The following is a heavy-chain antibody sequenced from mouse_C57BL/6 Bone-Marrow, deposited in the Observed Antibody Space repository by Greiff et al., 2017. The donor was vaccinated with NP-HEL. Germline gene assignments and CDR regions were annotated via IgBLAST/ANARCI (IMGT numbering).Heavy chain of an antibody. CDR1: GFTFSDYG. J-gene: IGHJ1*03. CDR3: ARIRNYYSNYFDWYFDV. Sequence: EVKVVESGGGLVKPGGSLKLSCAASGFTFSDYGMHWVRQAPEKGLEWVAYISSGSSTIYYADTVTGRFTISRDNAKNTLFLQMTSLRSEDTAMYYCARIRNYYSNYFDWYFDVWGTGTTVTVSS. V-gene: IGHV5-17*01. D-gene: IGHD2-5*01. CDR2: ISSGSSTI.